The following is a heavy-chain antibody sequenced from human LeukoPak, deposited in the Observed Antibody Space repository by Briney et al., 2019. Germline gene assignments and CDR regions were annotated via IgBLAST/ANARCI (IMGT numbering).Heavy chain of an antibody. CDR1: GGSINSYY. V-gene: IGHV4-59*08. CDR2: IYYTGST. J-gene: IGHJ5*02. CDR3: ARHYGP. Sequence: PSETLSLTCSVSGGSINSYYWSWIRQPPGKGLERIGNIYYTGSTNYNPSLKSRVTISVDTSKNQFSLKLNSVTAADTAVYYCARHYGPWGQGTLVTVSS. D-gene: IGHD3-10*01.